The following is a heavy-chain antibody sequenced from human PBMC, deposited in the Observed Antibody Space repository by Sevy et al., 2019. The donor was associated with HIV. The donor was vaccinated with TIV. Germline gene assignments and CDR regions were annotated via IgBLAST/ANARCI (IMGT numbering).Heavy chain of an antibody. J-gene: IGHJ3*01. CDR1: GFTFSNYW. D-gene: IGHD2-2*01. CDR3: AGGGDTVLVPAAVDAFDF. Sequence: GGSLRLSCAASGFTFSNYWMHWVRQAPGKGLVWVSRIKTDGSSRDYADSVKGRFFISRDNAKKLVYLQMDSLRAEDTAVYYCAGGGDTVLVPAAVDAFDFWGQGTMVTVSS. V-gene: IGHV3-74*01. CDR2: IKTDGSSR.